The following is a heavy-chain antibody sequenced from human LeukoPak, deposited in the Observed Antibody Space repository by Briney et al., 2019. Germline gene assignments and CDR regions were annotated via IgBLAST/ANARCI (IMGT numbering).Heavy chain of an antibody. CDR1: GYSISSGYY. Sequence: SETLSLTCTVSGYSISSGYYWGWIRQPPGKGLEWIGSIYYSGSTYYNPSLKSRVTISVDTSKNQFSLKLSSVTAADTAVYYCATADGGNLYDYWGQGTLVTVSS. J-gene: IGHJ4*02. V-gene: IGHV4-38-2*02. CDR3: ATADGGNLYDY. CDR2: IYYSGST. D-gene: IGHD4-23*01.